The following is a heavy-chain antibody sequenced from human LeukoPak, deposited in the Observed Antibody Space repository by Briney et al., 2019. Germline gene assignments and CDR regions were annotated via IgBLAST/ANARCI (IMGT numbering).Heavy chain of an antibody. CDR1: GYTFSSYY. Sequence: ASVKVSCKASGYTFSSYYIHWVRQAPGQGLEWMGIINPSGFSTSYAQKFQGRVTMTTDTSTSTAYMELRSLRSDDTAVYYCARHYAGSYRYSDFDYWGQGTLVTVSS. D-gene: IGHD3-16*02. V-gene: IGHV1-46*01. CDR2: INPSGFST. J-gene: IGHJ4*02. CDR3: ARHYAGSYRYSDFDY.